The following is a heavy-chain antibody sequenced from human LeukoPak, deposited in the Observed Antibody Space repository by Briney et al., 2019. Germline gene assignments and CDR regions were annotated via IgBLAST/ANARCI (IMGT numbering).Heavy chain of an antibody. CDR3: ARDRLWIEPLDY. D-gene: IGHD5-18*01. CDR1: GYSISSGYY. J-gene: IGHJ4*02. V-gene: IGHV4-38-2*02. CDR2: IYNSGST. Sequence: KPSETLSLTCTVSGYSISSGYYWGWIRPSPGKGLEWIGSIYNSGSTYYNPSLKSRITISVDTSKNQFSLRLRSVTAADTATYYCARDRLWIEPLDYWGQGTLVIVSS.